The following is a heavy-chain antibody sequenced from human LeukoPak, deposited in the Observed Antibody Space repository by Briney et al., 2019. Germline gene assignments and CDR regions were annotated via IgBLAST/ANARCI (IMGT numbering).Heavy chain of an antibody. CDR3: ARGQSFGEDWFDP. J-gene: IGHJ5*02. Sequence: GASVKVSCKASGGTFSSYAISWVRQAPGQGLEWMGSIIPILGIANYAQKFQGRVTITADKSTSTAYMELSSLRSEDTAVYYCARGQSFGEDWFDPWGQGTLVTVSS. D-gene: IGHD3-10*01. V-gene: IGHV1-69*04. CDR2: IIPILGIA. CDR1: GGTFSSYA.